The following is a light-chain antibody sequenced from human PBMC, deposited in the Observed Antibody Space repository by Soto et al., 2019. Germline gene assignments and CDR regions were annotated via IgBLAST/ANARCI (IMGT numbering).Light chain of an antibody. V-gene: IGKV3-11*01. CDR2: DAS. Sequence: EIVLTQSPATLSLSPGERATLSCRASQSVSSYLAWYHQKPGQAHRPLIYDASNKATGIPARFSGSGSGTDFTLTISSLEPEDFAVYYCQQRSNWPTFGQGTKLEIK. J-gene: IGKJ2*01. CDR3: QQRSNWPT. CDR1: QSVSSY.